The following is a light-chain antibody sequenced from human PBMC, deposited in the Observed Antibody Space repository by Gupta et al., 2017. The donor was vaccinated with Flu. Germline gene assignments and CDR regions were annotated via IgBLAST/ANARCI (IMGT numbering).Light chain of an antibody. CDR1: HDINNY. Sequence: GDRVTITCQASHDINNYLNWFQHKPGKAPELLIYGASYLETGVPSRFSGSGSGTDFTFTISSLQTEDIATYFCQQYSDFPYAFGGGTKVEIK. CDR3: QQYSDFPYA. V-gene: IGKV1-33*01. CDR2: GAS. J-gene: IGKJ4*01.